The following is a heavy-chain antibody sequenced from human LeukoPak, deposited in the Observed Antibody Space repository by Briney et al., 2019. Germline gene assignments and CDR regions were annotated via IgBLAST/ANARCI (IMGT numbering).Heavy chain of an antibody. CDR3: ARDSGTTGEVKFDP. D-gene: IGHD3-10*01. J-gene: IGHJ5*02. Sequence: SETLSLTCTVSGGPITTYYLSWIRQSAGMGLEWIGRISGSGVITYNPSLKSRVILSLDTSNNHFSLKLISVTAADTAVYYCARDSGTTGEVKFDPWGQGMLVTVSS. CDR1: GGPITTYY. CDR2: ISGSGVI. V-gene: IGHV4-4*07.